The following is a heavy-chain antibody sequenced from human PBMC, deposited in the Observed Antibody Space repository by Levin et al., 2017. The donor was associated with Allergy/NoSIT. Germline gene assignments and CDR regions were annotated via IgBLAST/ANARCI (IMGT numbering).Heavy chain of an antibody. J-gene: IGHJ2*01. CDR1: GFSFSAFG. Sequence: GESLKISCAASGFSFSAFGMHWVRQSPGKGLEWVSVIAYDAFKEYYSDAVRGRFTISRDNKQNILYLQMNNLRPEDTAIYFCAKDGMSYGDGGYLDIWGRGTLVTVTS. CDR3: AKDGMSYGDGGYLDI. V-gene: IGHV3-30*18. CDR2: IAYDAFKE. D-gene: IGHD6-25*01.